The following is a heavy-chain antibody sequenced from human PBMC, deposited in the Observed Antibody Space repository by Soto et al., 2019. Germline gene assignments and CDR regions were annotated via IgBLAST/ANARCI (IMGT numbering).Heavy chain of an antibody. CDR1: GGSISNYY. CDR2: IYYSGST. Sequence: QVQLQESGPGLVKPSETLSLTCTVSGGSISNYYWSWIRQPPGKGLEWIGYIYYSGSTNYNPSLKSRVSISVDTSKNQFSLKLSSVTAADTAMYYCARDTGVGPFDYWGQGTLVTVSS. V-gene: IGHV4-59*01. J-gene: IGHJ4*02. D-gene: IGHD7-27*01. CDR3: ARDTGVGPFDY.